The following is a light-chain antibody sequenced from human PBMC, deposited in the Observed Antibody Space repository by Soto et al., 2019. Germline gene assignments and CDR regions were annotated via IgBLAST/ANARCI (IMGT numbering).Light chain of an antibody. CDR2: GAS. V-gene: IGKV3-20*01. J-gene: IGKJ1*01. CDR3: HQYGTSPPWT. CDR1: QSFSSSY. Sequence: EIVLTQSPGTLSLSPGESATLSCRASQSFSSSYLGWYQQQAGQAPRLLIYGASSRATGIPDRFSGSGSGTDFTLTISRLEPEDFAIYYCHQYGTSPPWTFGQGTKVEI.